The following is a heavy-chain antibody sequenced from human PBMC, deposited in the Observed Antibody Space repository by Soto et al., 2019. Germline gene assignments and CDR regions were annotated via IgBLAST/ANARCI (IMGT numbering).Heavy chain of an antibody. Sequence: ASVKVSCKASGYTFSTYPMHWVRQAPGQGLEWMGWINAANGDTGYSQKFQGRVTLTRDTSASTVYMELSSLGSEDTAVYYCARKDYYGSGIYYFDYWGHYYFDYWGQGTLVT. V-gene: IGHV1-3*01. CDR1: GYTFSTYP. D-gene: IGHD3-10*01. CDR3: ARKDYYGSGIYYFDYWGHYYFDY. CDR2: INAANGDT. J-gene: IGHJ4*02.